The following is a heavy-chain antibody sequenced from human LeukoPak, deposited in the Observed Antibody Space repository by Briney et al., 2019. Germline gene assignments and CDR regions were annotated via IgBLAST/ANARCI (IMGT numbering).Heavy chain of an antibody. CDR1: GFTFSNYA. Sequence: GGCLSLSCAASGFTFSNYAMQWVRQAAGKGLEWIEVISYDGSNKYYADSVKARFTTSGDNSKNTPYLQMNSPRAEDTAVYYCARDLSWGSSWSYAMDVWGQGTTVTVSS. J-gene: IGHJ6*02. V-gene: IGHV3-30-3*01. CDR2: ISYDGSNK. D-gene: IGHD6-13*01. CDR3: ARDLSWGSSWSYAMDV.